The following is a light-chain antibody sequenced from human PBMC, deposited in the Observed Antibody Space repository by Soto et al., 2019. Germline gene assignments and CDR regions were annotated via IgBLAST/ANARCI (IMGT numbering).Light chain of an antibody. CDR2: DVS. V-gene: IGLV2-11*01. Sequence: QSALTQPCSVSGSPGQSVTISCTGTSSDVGGYNYVSWYQHYPGKAPKLMIYDVSKRPSGVPDRFSGSKSGNTASLTISGLQAEDEADYYCCSYAGSYTHVFGTGTKLTVL. CDR1: SSDVGGYNY. J-gene: IGLJ1*01. CDR3: CSYAGSYTHV.